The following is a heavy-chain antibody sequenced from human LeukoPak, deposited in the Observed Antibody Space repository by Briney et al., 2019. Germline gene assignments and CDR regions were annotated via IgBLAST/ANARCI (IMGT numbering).Heavy chain of an antibody. J-gene: IGHJ6*02. CDR2: ISGSISSK. V-gene: IGHV3-21*01. CDR3: VSGSYEGGYYGMDV. Sequence: GGSLTLSCAASGFGFSSYTMNWVRQAPGKGLEWVSSISGSISSKLYAESVKGRFTISRDNAKNSLYLQMNILRAEDTAVYYCVSGSYEGGYYGMDVWGQGTTVTVSS. D-gene: IGHD1-26*01. CDR1: GFGFSSYT.